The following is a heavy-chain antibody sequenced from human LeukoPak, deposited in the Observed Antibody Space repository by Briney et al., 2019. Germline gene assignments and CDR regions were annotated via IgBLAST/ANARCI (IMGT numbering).Heavy chain of an antibody. Sequence: ASVKVSCKTSGYTFSNYGISWVRQAPGQGLEWMGWITAYNGNRLYAQRFQGRITMTRDTSTSTVYMELGSLRSEDTAVYYCARDEGYSYGHPDYWGQGTLVTVSS. CDR1: GYTFSNYG. J-gene: IGHJ4*02. CDR3: ARDEGYSYGHPDY. CDR2: ITAYNGNR. D-gene: IGHD5-18*01. V-gene: IGHV1-18*01.